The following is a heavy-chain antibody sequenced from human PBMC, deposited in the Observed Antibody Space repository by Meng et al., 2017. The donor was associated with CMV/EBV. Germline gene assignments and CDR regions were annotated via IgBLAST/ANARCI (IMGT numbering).Heavy chain of an antibody. J-gene: IGHJ4*02. CDR1: GYTFTIYG. Sequence: ASVKVSCKASGYTFTIYGISWVRQAPGQGLEWMGWISAYNGNTNYAQKLQGSVTMTTDTSTSTAYMEQRSQRSDDTAVYYCARVGGYPAGEGYYFDYWGQGTLVTVSS. CDR3: ARVGGYPAGEGYYFDY. CDR2: ISAYNGNT. V-gene: IGHV1-18*01. D-gene: IGHD1-26*01.